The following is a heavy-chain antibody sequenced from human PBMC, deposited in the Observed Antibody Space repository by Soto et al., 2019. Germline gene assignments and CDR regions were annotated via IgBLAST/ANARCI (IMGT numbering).Heavy chain of an antibody. CDR2: IIPIFGTA. V-gene: IGHV1-69*13. CDR3: ARDRIAYYYDSSGYYFDY. J-gene: IGHJ4*02. D-gene: IGHD3-22*01. Sequence: SVKVSCKASGGTFSSYAISWVRQAPGQGLEWMGGIIPIFGTANYAQKFQGRVTITADESTSTAYMELSSLRSEDTAVYYCARDRIAYYYDSSGYYFDYWGQGPLVTVSS. CDR1: GGTFSSYA.